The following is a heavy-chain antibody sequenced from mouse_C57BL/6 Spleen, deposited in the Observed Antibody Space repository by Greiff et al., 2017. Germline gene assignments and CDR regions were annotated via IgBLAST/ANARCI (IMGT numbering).Heavy chain of an antibody. D-gene: IGHD1-1*01. CDR1: GFTFSDYG. CDR2: ISSGSSTI. Sequence: EVNVVESGGGLVKPGGSLKLSCAASGFTFSDYGMHWVRQAPEKGLEWVAYISSGSSTIYYADTVKGRFTISRDNAKNTLFLQMTSLRSEDTAMYYCARSVVANYAMGYWGQGPSVTVSS. J-gene: IGHJ4*01. V-gene: IGHV5-17*01. CDR3: ARSVVANYAMGY.